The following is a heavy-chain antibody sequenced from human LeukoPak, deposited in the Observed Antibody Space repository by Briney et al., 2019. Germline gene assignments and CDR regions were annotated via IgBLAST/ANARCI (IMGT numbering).Heavy chain of an antibody. CDR2: IIPIFGTA. CDR1: GGTFSSYA. Sequence: SVKVSCKASGGTFSSYAISWVRQAPGQGLEWMGGIIPIFGTANYAQKFQGRVTITADESTSTAFMELSSLRSEDTAVYYCARTAPPPRYSYGTFDYWGQGTLVTVSS. CDR3: ARTAPPPRYSYGTFDY. J-gene: IGHJ4*02. V-gene: IGHV1-69*13. D-gene: IGHD5-18*01.